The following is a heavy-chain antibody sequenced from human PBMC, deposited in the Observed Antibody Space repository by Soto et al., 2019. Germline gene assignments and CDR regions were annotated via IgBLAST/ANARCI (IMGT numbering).Heavy chain of an antibody. CDR3: VGYSGYDYWFDP. D-gene: IGHD5-12*01. CDR1: GGSISSGDYY. CDR2: IYYSGST. J-gene: IGHJ5*02. Sequence: SETLSLTCTVSGGSISSGDYYWSWIRQPPGKGLEWIGYIYYSGSTNYNPSLKSRVTISVDTSKNQFSLKLSSVTAADTAVYYCVGYSGYDYWFDPWGQGTLVTVSS. V-gene: IGHV4-61*08.